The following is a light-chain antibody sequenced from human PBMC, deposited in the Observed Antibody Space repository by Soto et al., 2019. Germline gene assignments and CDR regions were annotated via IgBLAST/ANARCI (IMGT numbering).Light chain of an antibody. CDR2: ANN. J-gene: IGLJ1*01. Sequence: QSVLTQPPSVFGAPGQRVTISCTGSSSNIGAGYDVHWYQQLPGRAPKLLIYANNNRPSGVPDRFSGSRSGTSASLAITGLQAEDEADYYCQSYDSSLSGFYVFGTGTKVTV. V-gene: IGLV1-40*01. CDR3: QSYDSSLSGFYV. CDR1: SSNIGAGYD.